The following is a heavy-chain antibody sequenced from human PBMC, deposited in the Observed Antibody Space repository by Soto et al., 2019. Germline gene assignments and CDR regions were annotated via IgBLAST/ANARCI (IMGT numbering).Heavy chain of an antibody. Sequence: GESLNISCKGSRYSFTSYWIGLVRQMPGKGLEWMGIIYPGDSDTRYSPSFQGQVTISADKSISTAYLQWSSLKASDTAMYYCARPHVYYYDSSGYYFDYWGQGTLVTVSS. V-gene: IGHV5-51*01. CDR1: RYSFTSYW. D-gene: IGHD3-22*01. CDR3: ARPHVYYYDSSGYYFDY. CDR2: IYPGDSDT. J-gene: IGHJ4*02.